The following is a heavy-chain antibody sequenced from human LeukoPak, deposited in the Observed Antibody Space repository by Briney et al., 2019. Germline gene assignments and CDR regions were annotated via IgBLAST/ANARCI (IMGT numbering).Heavy chain of an antibody. Sequence: SETLSLTCAVPGGSISSGGYSWSWIRQPPGKGLEWIGYIYHSGSTYYNPSLKSRVTISVDRSKNQFSLKLSSVTAADTAVYYCARDSRRWGASTGYFDYWGQGTLVTVSS. D-gene: IGHD3-16*01. CDR3: ARDSRRWGASTGYFDY. CDR1: GGSISSGGYS. CDR2: IYHSGST. J-gene: IGHJ4*02. V-gene: IGHV4-30-2*01.